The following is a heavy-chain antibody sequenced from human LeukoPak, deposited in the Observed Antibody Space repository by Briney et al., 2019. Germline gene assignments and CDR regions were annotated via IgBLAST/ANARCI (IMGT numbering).Heavy chain of an antibody. CDR1: GGSILSTNW. V-gene: IGHV4-4*02. CDR3: TRESGAFSPFGF. D-gene: IGHD1-26*01. J-gene: IGHJ4*02. CDR2: VHLNGAT. Sequence: SGTLSLTCAVSGGSILSTNWWSWVRQPPGKGLEWIGEVHLNGATNYNPSVEGRVTMSIDKSKNHLSLEVISVAAADTAMYYCTRESGAFSPFGFWGQGTLVTVSS.